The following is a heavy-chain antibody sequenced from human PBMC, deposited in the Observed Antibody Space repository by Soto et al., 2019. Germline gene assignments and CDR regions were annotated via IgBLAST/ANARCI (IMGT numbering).Heavy chain of an antibody. CDR1: GCTFSSYA. CDR3: ARDPKRRDGYNFDS. Sequence: PGGSLRLSCAASGCTFSSYAMSWVRQAPGKGLEWVSAISGSGGSTYYADSAKGRFIVSRDNAKKVLFLQMSGLRVDDTAVYYCARDPKRRDGYNFDSWGRGVLVTDSS. D-gene: IGHD5-12*01. V-gene: IGHV3-23*01. J-gene: IGHJ4*02. CDR2: ISGSGGST.